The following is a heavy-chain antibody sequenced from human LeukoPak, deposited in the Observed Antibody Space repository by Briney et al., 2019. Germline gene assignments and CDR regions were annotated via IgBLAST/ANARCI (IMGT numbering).Heavy chain of an antibody. CDR1: GFTFSSDW. V-gene: IGHV3-7*01. CDR3: ARDRWDLDY. J-gene: IGHJ4*02. D-gene: IGHD1-26*01. Sequence: GGSLRLSCAASGFTFSSDWMSWGRQAPGKGLEWVAKINQDGSERYYADSVKGRFTISRDNAKNSPSLEMNSLRAEDTAVYYCARDRWDLDYWGQGTLVTVSS. CDR2: INQDGSER.